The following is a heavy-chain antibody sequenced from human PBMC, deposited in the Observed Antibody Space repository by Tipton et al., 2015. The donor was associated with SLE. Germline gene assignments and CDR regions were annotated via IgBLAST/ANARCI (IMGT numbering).Heavy chain of an antibody. D-gene: IGHD3-3*01. CDR2: ISSSSSTI. J-gene: IGHJ3*02. V-gene: IGHV3-48*01. CDR1: GLTFSSYS. Sequence: SLRLSCAASGLTFSSYSMNWVRQAPGKGLEWVSYISSSSSTIYYADSVKGRFTISRDNAKNSLYLQMNSLRAEDTAVYYCAREEAGYDFWSGYYPDAFDIWGQGTMVTVSS. CDR3: AREEAGYDFWSGYYPDAFDI.